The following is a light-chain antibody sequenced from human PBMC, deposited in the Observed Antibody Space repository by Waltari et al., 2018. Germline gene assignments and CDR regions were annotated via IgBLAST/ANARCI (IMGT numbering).Light chain of an antibody. CDR3: QSYDRSLSVRV. Sequence: CTGSSSNIGAGYDVHWYQQLPGSAPKLLIYANIDRPSGVPDRFSGSKSGTSASLAITGLQAEDEADYYCQSYDRSLSVRVFGGGTKLTVL. J-gene: IGLJ2*01. V-gene: IGLV1-40*01. CDR1: SSNIGAGYD. CDR2: ANI.